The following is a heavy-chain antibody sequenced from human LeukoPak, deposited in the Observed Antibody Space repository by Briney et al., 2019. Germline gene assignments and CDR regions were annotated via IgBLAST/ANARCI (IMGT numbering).Heavy chain of an antibody. CDR3: ARADSSGWHNLFDY. D-gene: IGHD6-19*01. V-gene: IGHV4-59*01. CDR2: IYYSGST. CDR1: GGSISSYY. J-gene: IGHJ4*02. Sequence: SETLSFTCTVSGGSISSYYWSWIRQPPGKGLEWLGYIYYSGSTNYNPSLKSRVTISVDTSKNQFSLKLSSVTAADTAVYYCARADSSGWHNLFDYWGQGTLVTVSS.